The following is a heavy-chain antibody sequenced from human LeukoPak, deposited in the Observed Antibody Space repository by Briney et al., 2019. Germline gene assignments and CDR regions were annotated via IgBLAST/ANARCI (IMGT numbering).Heavy chain of an antibody. Sequence: GGSLRLSCAVSGFTVSSIYMSWVRQAPGKGLERVSLIYTDGTTYYSESVKGRFTISRDNSRNTLYLQMNSLRVEDTATYYCAADTHSRSWFDNWGQGTLVTVSS. CDR2: IYTDGTT. J-gene: IGHJ5*02. CDR3: AADTHSRSWFDN. V-gene: IGHV3-53*01. D-gene: IGHD6-13*01. CDR1: GFTVSSIY.